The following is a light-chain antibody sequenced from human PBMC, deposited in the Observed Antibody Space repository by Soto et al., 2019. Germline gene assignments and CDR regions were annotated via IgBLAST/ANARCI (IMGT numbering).Light chain of an antibody. J-gene: IGKJ2*01. CDR1: QSLVFSDGNTY. Sequence: DIVLTQSPLSLPVTLGQPASISCRSSQSLVFSDGNTYLSWFQQRPGQSPRRLIYMVSNRDSGVPDRFSGSGSGSDFTLKISRLEAEDVVVYYSMQGTQWHTFGQGTNLEIK. V-gene: IGKV2-30*01. CDR2: MVS. CDR3: MQGTQWHT.